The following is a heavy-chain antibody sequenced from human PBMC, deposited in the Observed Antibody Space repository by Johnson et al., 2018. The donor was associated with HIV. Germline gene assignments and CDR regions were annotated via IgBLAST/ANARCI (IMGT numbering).Heavy chain of an antibody. Sequence: QVQLVESGGGLVQPGGSLRLSCAASGFTFSSYGMHWVRQAPGKGLEWVAFIRYDGSNKYYADSVKGRFTISRDNSKNTLYLQMNSLRAEDTAVYYCAKDLPRIRIPTKDDAFDIWGQGTMGTVSS. J-gene: IGHJ3*02. CDR1: GFTFSSYG. V-gene: IGHV3-30*02. D-gene: IGHD2-15*01. CDR2: IRYDGSNK. CDR3: AKDLPRIRIPTKDDAFDI.